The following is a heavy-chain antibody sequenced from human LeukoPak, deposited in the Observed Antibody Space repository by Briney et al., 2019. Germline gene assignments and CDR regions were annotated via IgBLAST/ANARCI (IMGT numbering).Heavy chain of an antibody. Sequence: GGSLRLSCVASGFPFSSYWLTWVRQAPGKGREGVANIKQDGSKKSYVDSVKGRFTISRDNAKNSLYLQMNSLRAEDTAIYYCTRVGYIDEGIDYWGQGTLVTVSS. D-gene: IGHD5-24*01. V-gene: IGHV3-7*04. CDR1: GFPFSSYW. J-gene: IGHJ4*02. CDR2: IKQDGSKK. CDR3: TRVGYIDEGIDY.